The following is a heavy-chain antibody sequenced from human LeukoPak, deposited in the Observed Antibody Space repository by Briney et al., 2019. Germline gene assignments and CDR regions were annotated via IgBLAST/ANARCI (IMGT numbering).Heavy chain of an antibody. Sequence: GGSLRLSCAASGFTFSTYAMSWVRQAPGKGLEWVSAMSGSGGRTYYADSVKGRFTISRDDSKNTLYLQMNSLRAEDTAVYYCAKGYSSAWYYFDYWGQGTLVTVSS. D-gene: IGHD6-19*01. CDR2: MSGSGGRT. CDR3: AKGYSSAWYYFDY. V-gene: IGHV3-23*01. CDR1: GFTFSTYA. J-gene: IGHJ4*02.